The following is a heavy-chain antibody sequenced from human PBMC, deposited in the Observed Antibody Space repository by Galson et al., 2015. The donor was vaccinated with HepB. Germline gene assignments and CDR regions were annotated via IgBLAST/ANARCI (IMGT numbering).Heavy chain of an antibody. CDR3: ARGVGATGFGY. V-gene: IGHV6-1*01. Sequence: CAISGDSVSSNSAAWNWIRQSPSSGLEWLGRTYYRSKWYNEYAVSVKSRLTINPDPSKNQFSLQLNSVTPEDTAFYYCARGVGATGFGYWGQGTLVTVSA. J-gene: IGHJ4*01. CDR1: GDSVSSNSAA. CDR2: TYYRSKWYN. D-gene: IGHD1-26*01.